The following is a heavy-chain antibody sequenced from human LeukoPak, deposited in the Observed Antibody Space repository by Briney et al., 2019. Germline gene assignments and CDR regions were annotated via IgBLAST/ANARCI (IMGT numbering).Heavy chain of an antibody. V-gene: IGHV4-4*07. Sequence: SETLSLTCTVSGGSISSYFWSWIRQPARKGLQWIGRVYTSGSTNYNPSLKSRVTMSADTSKNQLSLKLNSVTAADTAVYYCARDSSGYFYYFDYWGQGNLVTVSS. CDR3: ARDSSGYFYYFDY. CDR2: VYTSGST. CDR1: GGSISSYF. D-gene: IGHD3-22*01. J-gene: IGHJ4*02.